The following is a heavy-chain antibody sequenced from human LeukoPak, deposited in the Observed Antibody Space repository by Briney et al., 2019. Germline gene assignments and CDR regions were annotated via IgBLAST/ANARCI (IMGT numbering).Heavy chain of an antibody. CDR3: ATTDYYRSDY. CDR2: IHHSGST. Sequence: PSETLSLTCTVSGGSVSSGSYYWSWIRQPPGRGLEWIGEIHHSGSTNYNPSSPSLKSRVTISVDKSKNQFSLKLSSVTAADTAVYYCATTDYYRSDYWGQGTLVTVSS. CDR1: GGSVSSGSYY. J-gene: IGHJ4*02. V-gene: IGHV4-61*01. D-gene: IGHD3-9*01.